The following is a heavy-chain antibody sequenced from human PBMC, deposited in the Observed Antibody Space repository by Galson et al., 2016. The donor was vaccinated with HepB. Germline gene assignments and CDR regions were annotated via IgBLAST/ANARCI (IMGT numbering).Heavy chain of an antibody. CDR2: IKPDGSER. V-gene: IGHV3-7*01. CDR3: ARNPPAWGLGVDV. CDR1: GFSLGSCW. D-gene: IGHD3-16*01. Sequence: SLRLSCAASGFSLGSCWMSWVRQAPGKGLEWVANIKPDGSERYDADSVKGRFIISRDNAKNTAYLQMNSLRGEDTAVYYCARNPPAWGLGVDVWGQGTTVTVSS. J-gene: IGHJ6*02.